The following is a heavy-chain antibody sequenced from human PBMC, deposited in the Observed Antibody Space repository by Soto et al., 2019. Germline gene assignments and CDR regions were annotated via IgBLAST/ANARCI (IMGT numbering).Heavy chain of an antibody. J-gene: IGHJ4*02. D-gene: IGHD3-22*01. CDR2: IIPVFVTA. V-gene: IGHV1-69*13. CDR1: GGTFSTYA. Sequence: GASVKVSCKASGGTFSTYAFTWVRQAPGQGLEWMGGIIPVFVTAHYAQQFQGRVTITADESTSTAYMELSSLRSEDTAVYYCARALEEYYYDSSGYYSAYWGQGTLVTVSS. CDR3: ARALEEYYYDSSGYYSAY.